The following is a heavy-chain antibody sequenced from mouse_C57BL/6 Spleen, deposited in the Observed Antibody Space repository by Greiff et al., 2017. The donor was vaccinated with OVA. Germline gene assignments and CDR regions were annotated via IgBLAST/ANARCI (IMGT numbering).Heavy chain of an antibody. J-gene: IGHJ3*01. CDR2: IYPSDSET. CDR1: GYTFTSYW. CDR3: ARGGELDPFAY. V-gene: IGHV1-61*01. Sequence: QVQLQQPGAELVRPGSSVKLSCKASGYTFTSYWMDWVKQRHGQGLEWIGNIYPSDSETHYNQKFKDKATLTVDKSSSTAYMQLSSLTSEDSAVYYCARGGELDPFAYWGQGTLVTVSA. D-gene: IGHD4-1*01.